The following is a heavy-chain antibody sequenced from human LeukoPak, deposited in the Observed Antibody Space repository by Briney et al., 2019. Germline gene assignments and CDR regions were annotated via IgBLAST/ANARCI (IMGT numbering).Heavy chain of an antibody. CDR2: IYYSGST. D-gene: IGHD6-13*01. V-gene: IGHV4-59*01. Sequence: PSETLSLTCTVSGGSIRSYYWSWIREPPGKGVEWIGYIYYSGSTNYNPSLKSRVTISVDTSKNQFSLKLSSVTAADTAVYYCARGTIAAAAYNWFDPWGQGTLVTVSS. CDR3: ARGTIAAAAYNWFDP. J-gene: IGHJ5*02. CDR1: GGSIRSYY.